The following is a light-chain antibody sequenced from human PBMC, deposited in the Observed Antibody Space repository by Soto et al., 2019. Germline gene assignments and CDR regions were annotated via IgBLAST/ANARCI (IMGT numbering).Light chain of an antibody. V-gene: IGKV3-15*01. CDR3: HQDNSWPPGT. Sequence: ETVMKQKPATLSVDGGERASRSCRASHSVSSNLAWYQQKPGQAPRLLISGASTRATGIPARFSGSGSGTEFTLSISSLQSADFAVFYCHQDNSWPPGTIGQGTKVDIK. CDR1: HSVSSN. CDR2: GAS. J-gene: IGKJ1*01.